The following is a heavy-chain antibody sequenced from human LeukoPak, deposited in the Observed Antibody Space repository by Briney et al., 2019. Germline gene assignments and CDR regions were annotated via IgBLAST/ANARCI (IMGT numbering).Heavy chain of an antibody. V-gene: IGHV4-39*07. D-gene: IGHD3-16*01. CDR1: GGSISSSSYY. CDR3: GLRPEMVGESPPLHFDY. J-gene: IGHJ4*02. CDR2: IYYSGST. Sequence: PSETLSLTCTVSGGSISSSSYYWGWIRQPPGKGLEWIGSIYYSGSTYYNPSLKSRVTISVDTSKNQFSLKLSSVTAADTAVYYCGLRPEMVGESPPLHFDYWGQGTLVTVSS.